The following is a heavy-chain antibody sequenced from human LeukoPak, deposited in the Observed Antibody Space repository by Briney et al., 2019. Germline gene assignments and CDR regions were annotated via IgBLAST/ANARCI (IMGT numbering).Heavy chain of an antibody. CDR2: IYTSGST. J-gene: IGHJ4*02. V-gene: IGHV4-4*09. CDR3: ARTMIGHFDY. Sequence: SETLSLTCTVPGGSISSYYWSWIRQPPGKGLEWIGYIYTSGSTNYNPSLKSRVTISVDTSKNQFSLKLSSVTAADTAVYYCARTMIGHFDYWGQGTLVTVSS. CDR1: GGSISSYY. D-gene: IGHD3-10*02.